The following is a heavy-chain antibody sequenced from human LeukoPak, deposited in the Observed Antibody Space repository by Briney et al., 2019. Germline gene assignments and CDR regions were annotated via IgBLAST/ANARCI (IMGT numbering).Heavy chain of an antibody. J-gene: IGHJ4*02. CDR3: ARLPFYDSSGY. CDR2: IYYSGST. Sequence: SETLSLTGTVSGGSSSSYYWSWIRQPPGKGLEWIGYIYYSGSTNYNPSLKSRVTISVDTSKNQFSLKLSSVTAADTAVYYCARLPFYDSSGYWGQGTLVTVSS. CDR1: GGSSSSYY. V-gene: IGHV4-59*08. D-gene: IGHD3-22*01.